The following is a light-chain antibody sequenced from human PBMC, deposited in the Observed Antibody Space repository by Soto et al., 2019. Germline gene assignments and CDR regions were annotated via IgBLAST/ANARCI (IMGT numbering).Light chain of an antibody. Sequence: EIVLTQSPGTLSLSPGEGATLSCRASQSVSSSYLAWYQQSPGQAPRLLIYGASTRATDIPDRFSGSGSGTDFTLAIRRLEQEDFAVYYCHQYGSSPSTFGQGTRLESK. J-gene: IGKJ5*01. CDR3: HQYGSSPST. CDR1: QSVSSSY. V-gene: IGKV3-20*01. CDR2: GAS.